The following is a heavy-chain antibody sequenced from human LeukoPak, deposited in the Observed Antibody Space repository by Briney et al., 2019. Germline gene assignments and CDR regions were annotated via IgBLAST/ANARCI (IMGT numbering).Heavy chain of an antibody. V-gene: IGHV3-7*01. CDR2: MNQDGRAK. D-gene: IGHD3-16*01. CDR3: ATYTHWVAGDV. CDR1: GFTFIDSW. J-gene: IGHJ6*02. Sequence: GGSLRLSCAASGFTFIDSWMSWVRQAPGKGREWVANMNQDGRAKGYVDSVKGRFTISRDNARTSLYLQMSSLRPEDTAVYYCATYTHWVAGDVWGQGTTVTVSS.